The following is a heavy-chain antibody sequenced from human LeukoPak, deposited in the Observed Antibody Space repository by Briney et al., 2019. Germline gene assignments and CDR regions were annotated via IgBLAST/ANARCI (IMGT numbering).Heavy chain of an antibody. Sequence: ASVKVSCKASGGTFSSYAISWVRQAPGQGLEWMGGIIPIFGTANCAQKFQGRVTITADKSTSTAYMELSSLRSEDTAVYYCARSPGDSSGYYDVWGKGTTVTVSS. CDR2: IIPIFGTA. CDR3: ARSPGDSSGYYDV. CDR1: GGTFSSYA. D-gene: IGHD3-22*01. V-gene: IGHV1-69*06. J-gene: IGHJ6*04.